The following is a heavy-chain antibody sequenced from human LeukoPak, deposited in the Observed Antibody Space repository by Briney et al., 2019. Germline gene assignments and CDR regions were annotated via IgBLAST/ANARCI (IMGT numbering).Heavy chain of an antibody. V-gene: IGHV4-59*01. CDR3: ARDSRRELLHAFDI. J-gene: IGHJ3*02. CDR1: GGSISTYY. D-gene: IGHD1-26*01. Sequence: SETLSLTCTVSGGSISTYYWSWIRQPPGKGLEWIAYIDYSASTNYNPSLKSRVTISVGTSKNQFSLKLNSVTAADTAVYYCARDSRRELLHAFDIWGQGTMVTVSS. CDR2: IDYSAST.